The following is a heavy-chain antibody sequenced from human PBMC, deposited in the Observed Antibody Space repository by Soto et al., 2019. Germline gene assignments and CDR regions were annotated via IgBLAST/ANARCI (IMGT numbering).Heavy chain of an antibody. J-gene: IGHJ4*02. CDR2: IFHDGTA. D-gene: IGHD6-6*01. CDR3: ARLVCDARLNYMSFDF. Sequence: SETLSLTCAVSGVSLTSGNWWTWVRQSPQRGLEYIGEIFHDGTANYYPSFERRVAMSVDTYRNQFSLKLTSVTAADTAVYFCARLVCDARLNYMSFDFWVSGTLVKVS. V-gene: IGHV4-4*02. CDR1: GVSLTSGNW.